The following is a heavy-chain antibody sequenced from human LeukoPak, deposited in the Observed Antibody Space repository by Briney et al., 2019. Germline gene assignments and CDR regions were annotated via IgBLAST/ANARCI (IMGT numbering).Heavy chain of an antibody. Sequence: ASVKVSCKVSGYTLTELSMHWVRQAPGKGLDWMGGFDPEDGEIIYAQKFQDRVTMTEDKSTDTAYMELSSLRSDDTAVYYCATEKDDSSGYYYFDYWGQGTLVTVSS. CDR1: GYTLTELS. CDR3: ATEKDDSSGYYYFDY. D-gene: IGHD3-22*01. V-gene: IGHV1-24*01. J-gene: IGHJ4*02. CDR2: FDPEDGEI.